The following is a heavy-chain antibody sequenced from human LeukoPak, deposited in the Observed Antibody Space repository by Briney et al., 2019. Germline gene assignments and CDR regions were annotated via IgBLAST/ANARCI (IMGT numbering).Heavy chain of an antibody. Sequence: PSETLSLTCTVSGGSISSGSYYWSWIRQPAGKGLEWIGRIYTSGSTNYNPSLKSRVTMSVDTSKNQFSLKLSSVTAADTAVYYCARDNGRYGHFDYWGQGTLVTVSS. J-gene: IGHJ4*02. D-gene: IGHD5-24*01. CDR2: IYTSGST. CDR3: ARDNGRYGHFDY. CDR1: GGSISSGSYY. V-gene: IGHV4-61*02.